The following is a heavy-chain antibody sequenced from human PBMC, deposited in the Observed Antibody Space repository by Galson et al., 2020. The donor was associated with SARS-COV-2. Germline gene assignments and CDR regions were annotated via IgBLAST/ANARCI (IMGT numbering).Heavy chain of an antibody. CDR1: GGSISSSSYY. Sequence: SETLSLTCTVSGGSISSSSYYWGWIRQPPGKGLEWIGSIYYSGSTYYNPSLKSRVTIAVDTSKNQFSLKLSSVTAADTAVYYCAGYLTYVAFDIWGEGTMVTVSS. CDR3: AGYLTYVAFDI. J-gene: IGHJ3*02. D-gene: IGHD3-10*02. CDR2: IYYSGST. V-gene: IGHV4-39*07.